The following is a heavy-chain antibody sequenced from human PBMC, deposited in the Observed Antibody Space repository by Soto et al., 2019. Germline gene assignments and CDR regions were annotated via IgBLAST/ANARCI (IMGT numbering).Heavy chain of an antibody. D-gene: IGHD2-2*02. CDR2: IYPGDSHT. Sequence: PGESLKISCKGSGYRFTNYWIGWVRQMPGKGLEWMGIIYPGDSHTRYSPSFQGQVTISVDKSNSTASLQWSSLKAPDSAMYYCARLSCSGTTCYIPYFFDYWGPGTLVTVSS. V-gene: IGHV5-51*01. CDR3: ARLSCSGTTCYIPYFFDY. CDR1: GYRFTNYW. J-gene: IGHJ4*01.